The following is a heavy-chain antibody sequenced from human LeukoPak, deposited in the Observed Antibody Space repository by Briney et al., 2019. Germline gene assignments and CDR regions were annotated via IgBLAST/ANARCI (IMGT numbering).Heavy chain of an antibody. D-gene: IGHD3-3*01. CDR1: GSTFSSYA. J-gene: IGHJ4*02. CDR3: AREYYDFWSGYATPGY. Sequence: GGSLRLSCAASGSTFSSYAMSWVRQAPGKGLEWVSAISGSGGSTYYADSVKGRFTISRDNSKNTLYVQMNSLRAEDTAVYYCAREYYDFWSGYATPGYWGQGTLVTVSS. V-gene: IGHV3-23*01. CDR2: ISGSGGST.